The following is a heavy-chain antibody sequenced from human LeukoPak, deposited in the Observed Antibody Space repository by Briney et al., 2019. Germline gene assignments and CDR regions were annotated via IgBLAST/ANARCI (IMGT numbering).Heavy chain of an antibody. J-gene: IGHJ6*02. CDR2: ISSSSSYT. CDR3: ARGNSHAMNV. D-gene: IGHD1-7*01. V-gene: IGHV3-11*06. CDR1: GFTFSDYY. Sequence: GGSLRLSCAASGFTFSDYYMSWIRQAPGKGLEWVSYISSSSSYTNYADSVKGRFTISRDNAKNTLYLQMNSLRAEDTAVHYCARGNSHAMNVWGQGTTVTVSS.